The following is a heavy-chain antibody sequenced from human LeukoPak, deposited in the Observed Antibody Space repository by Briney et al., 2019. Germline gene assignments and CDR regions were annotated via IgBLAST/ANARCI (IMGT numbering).Heavy chain of an antibody. J-gene: IGHJ5*02. V-gene: IGHV4-34*01. Sequence: PSETLSLTCAVYGGSFSGYYWSWIRQPPGKGLEWIGEINHSGSTNYNPSLKSRVTISVDTSKNQFSLKLSSVTAADTAVYYCARHKAVRVVGARGNWFDPWGQGTLVTVSS. CDR3: ARHKAVRVVGARGNWFDP. CDR1: GGSFSGYY. CDR2: INHSGST. D-gene: IGHD1-26*01.